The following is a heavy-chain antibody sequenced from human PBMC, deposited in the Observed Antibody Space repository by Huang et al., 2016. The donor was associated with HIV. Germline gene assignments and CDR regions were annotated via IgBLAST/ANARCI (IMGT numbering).Heavy chain of an antibody. CDR3: ARHGRVAGHYYNNMDV. V-gene: IGHV4-39*01. D-gene: IGHD6-19*01. CDR1: GGSISSSSYY. J-gene: IGHJ6*02. CDR2: IYYSENT. Sequence: LQLQESGPGLVKSSATLSLICTVSGGSISSSSYYWGWIRPPPGKGPEWIGSIYYSENTYYNPPLKSRVTISVDTSKNQFSLKVNSVTAADTAVYYCARHGRVAGHYYNNMDVWGRGTTVTVSS.